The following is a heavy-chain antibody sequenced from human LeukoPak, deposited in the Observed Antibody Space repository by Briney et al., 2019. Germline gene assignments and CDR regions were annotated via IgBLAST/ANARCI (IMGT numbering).Heavy chain of an antibody. CDR1: GYSISSTYY. J-gene: IGHJ6*03. D-gene: IGHD3-22*01. Sequence: PSETLSLTCTVSGYSISSTYYWGWIRQPPGKGLEWIGSISHRGNTYYNPSLKSRLTLSVDTSKNQFSLKLSSVTAADTAVYYCARGHKTYYYDSSGYHYYYYMDVWGKGTTVTVSS. CDR3: ARGHKTYYYDSSGYHYYYYMDV. V-gene: IGHV4-38-2*02. CDR2: ISHRGNT.